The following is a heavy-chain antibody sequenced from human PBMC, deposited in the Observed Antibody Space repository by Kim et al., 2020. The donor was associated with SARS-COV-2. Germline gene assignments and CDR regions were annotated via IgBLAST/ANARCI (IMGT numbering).Heavy chain of an antibody. CDR1: GGSISSGGYY. J-gene: IGHJ4*02. D-gene: IGHD1-26*01. CDR3: ARGQGGSYYGYYYFDY. CDR2: IYYSGST. Sequence: LRLSCTVSGGSISSGGYYWSWIRQHPGKGLEWIGYIYYSGSTYYNPSLKSRVTISVDTSKNQFSLKLSSVTAADTAVYYCARGQGGSYYGYYYFDYWGQGTLVTVSS. V-gene: IGHV4-31*03.